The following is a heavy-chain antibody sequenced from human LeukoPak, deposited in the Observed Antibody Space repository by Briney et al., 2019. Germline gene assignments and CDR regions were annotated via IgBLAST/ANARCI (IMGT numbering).Heavy chain of an antibody. CDR1: GGTFSSYA. V-gene: IGHV1-69*05. J-gene: IGHJ4*02. CDR2: IIPIFGTA. D-gene: IGHD1-7*01. Sequence: SVKVSCKASGGTFSSYAISWVRQAPGQGLEWMGGIIPIFGTANYAQKFQGRLTVTRDMSTSTVYMELNSLRSEDTAVYFCGREIEGTTDYWGQGTLVTVSS. CDR3: GREIEGTTDY.